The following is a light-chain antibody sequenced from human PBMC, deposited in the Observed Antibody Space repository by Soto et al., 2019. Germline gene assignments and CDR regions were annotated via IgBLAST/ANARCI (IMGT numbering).Light chain of an antibody. Sequence: QSVLTQPPSVSGAPGQRVTISCSGSSSNIGTGYDVHWYQQFPGRAPKLLIYDNSNRPSGVPDRFSGSKSGTSAFLAITGLQAEDEADYYCQSYDSSLSGWVFGGGTKLTVL. CDR2: DNS. J-gene: IGLJ3*02. CDR3: QSYDSSLSGWV. CDR1: SSNIGTGYD. V-gene: IGLV1-40*01.